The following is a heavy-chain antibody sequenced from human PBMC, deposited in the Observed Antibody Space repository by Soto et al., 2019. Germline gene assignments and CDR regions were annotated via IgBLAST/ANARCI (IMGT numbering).Heavy chain of an antibody. J-gene: IGHJ4*02. V-gene: IGHV3-15*01. CDR3: TKDQDFLSGYNY. CDR2: IKSKTDGGTT. D-gene: IGHD3-3*01. Sequence: GSLRLSCAASGFTFSNAWMSWVRQAPGKGLEWVGRIKSKTDGGTTDYAAPVKGRFTISRYDSKNTLYLQMNSLKTEDTAVYYCTKDQDFLSGYNYWGQGTLVTVSS. CDR1: GFTFSNAW.